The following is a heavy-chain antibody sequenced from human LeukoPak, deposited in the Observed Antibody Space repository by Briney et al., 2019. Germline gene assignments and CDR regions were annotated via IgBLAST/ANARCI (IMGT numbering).Heavy chain of an antibody. J-gene: IGHJ4*02. D-gene: IGHD4-17*01. CDR1: GLSVSGNY. CDR3: TYGDYPLTY. Sequence: GGSLRLSCTASGLSVSGNYWQWVRQAPGKALEWVSIIYSDGKTRYTKSVKGRFTFSRDKSKNTFYLQMNSLRAEDTAVYFCTYGDYPLTYWGQGTLVTVSS. CDR2: IYSDGKT. V-gene: IGHV3-66*01.